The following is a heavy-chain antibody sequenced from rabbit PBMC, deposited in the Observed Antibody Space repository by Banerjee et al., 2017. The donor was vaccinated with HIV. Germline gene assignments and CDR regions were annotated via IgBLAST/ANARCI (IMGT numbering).Heavy chain of an antibody. V-gene: IGHV1S45*01. J-gene: IGHJ4*01. D-gene: IGHD4-1*01. Sequence: QEQLEESGGDLVKPEGSLTLTCTASGFSFSSGYWICWVRQAPGKGLELIACIASGSSGSTYYASWAKGRFTISKTSSTTVTLQMTSLTAADTATYFCAKYSSYSSGWGFNLWGPGTLVTVS. CDR3: AKYSSYSSGWGFNL. CDR2: IASGSSGST. CDR1: GFSFSSGYW.